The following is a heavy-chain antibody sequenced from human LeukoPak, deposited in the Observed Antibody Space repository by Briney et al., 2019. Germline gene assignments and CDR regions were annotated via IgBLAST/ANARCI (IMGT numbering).Heavy chain of an antibody. J-gene: IGHJ4*02. CDR1: GFTLRSSA. Sequence: GGSLRLSCAASGFTLRSSAMSWVRQAPGKGLEWVSAISGDGGTISYAASVRGRFTISRDNAKNTLFLQMSSLRAGDTALYYCAKESYGNPSGYWGQGTRVTVSS. CDR3: AKESYGNPSGY. D-gene: IGHD4-17*01. CDR2: ISGDGGTI. V-gene: IGHV3-23*01.